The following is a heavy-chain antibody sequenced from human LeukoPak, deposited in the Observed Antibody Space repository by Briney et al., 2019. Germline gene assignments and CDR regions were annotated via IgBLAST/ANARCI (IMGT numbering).Heavy chain of an antibody. CDR1: XXXXXSXX. V-gene: IGHV3-23*01. CDR2: XXGSGGST. Sequence: LXXSCAASXXXXXSXXMSWXRXAXGKXLXXVXXXXGSGGSTYYADSVKGRFAISRDNSKNTLYLQMNSLRAEDTAVYYCAKDQLLWFGELSDLDYWGQGTLVTVSS. CDR3: AKDQLLWFGELSDLDY. J-gene: IGHJ4*02. D-gene: IGHD3-10*01.